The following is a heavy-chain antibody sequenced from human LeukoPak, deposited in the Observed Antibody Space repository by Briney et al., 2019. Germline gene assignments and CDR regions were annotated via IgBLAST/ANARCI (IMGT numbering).Heavy chain of an antibody. CDR1: GGSITSYY. Sequence: SETLSLTCTVSGGSITSYYWSWIRQPPGKGLEWIGYIYYSGSTNYNPSLKSRVTISVDTSKNQFSLKLSSVTAADTAVYYCARQRYSGSYYFDYWGQGTLVTVSS. CDR2: IYYSGST. D-gene: IGHD1-26*01. CDR3: ARQRYSGSYYFDY. J-gene: IGHJ4*02. V-gene: IGHV4-59*08.